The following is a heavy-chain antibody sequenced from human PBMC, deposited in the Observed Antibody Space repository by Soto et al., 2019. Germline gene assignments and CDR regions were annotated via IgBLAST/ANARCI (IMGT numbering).Heavy chain of an antibody. CDR1: GYTLTGPY. V-gene: IGHV1-2*02. CDR3: ARTSGPWYYYGMDV. J-gene: IGHJ6*02. CDR2: IRPQTVAT. Sequence: APVKGFLKASGYTLTGPYIPWVRQAPEQGPEWMGEIRPQTVATSYAQKFQGRVTRTRDMSITTVYMELNNLSPDDTAVYYCARTSGPWYYYGMDVWGQGTTVTVSS.